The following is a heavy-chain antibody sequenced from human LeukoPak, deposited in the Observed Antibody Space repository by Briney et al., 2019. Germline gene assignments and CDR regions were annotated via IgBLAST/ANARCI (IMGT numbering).Heavy chain of an antibody. J-gene: IGHJ4*02. Sequence: GGSLRLSCAASGFTFSSYSMNWVRQAPGKGLEWVSSISSSSSYIYYADSVKGRFTISRDNAKNSLYLQMNSLRAEDTAVYYCATTYYDILTGRPIDYWGQGTLVTVSS. CDR2: ISSSSSYI. CDR3: ATTYYDILTGRPIDY. D-gene: IGHD3-9*01. CDR1: GFTFSSYS. V-gene: IGHV3-21*01.